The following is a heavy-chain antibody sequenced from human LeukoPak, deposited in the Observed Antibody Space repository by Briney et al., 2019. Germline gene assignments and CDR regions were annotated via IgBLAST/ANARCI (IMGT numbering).Heavy chain of an antibody. J-gene: IGHJ4*02. CDR3: ARDVCSGGSRYSDY. CDR1: GGSISSGGYY. CDR2: IYYSGST. Sequence: SGTLSLTCTVSGGSISSGGYYWSWIRQHPGKGLEWIGYIYYSGSTYYNPSLKSRVAISVDTSKNQFSLKLSSVTAADTAVYYCARDVCSGGSRYSDYWGQGTLVTVSS. D-gene: IGHD2-15*01. V-gene: IGHV4-31*03.